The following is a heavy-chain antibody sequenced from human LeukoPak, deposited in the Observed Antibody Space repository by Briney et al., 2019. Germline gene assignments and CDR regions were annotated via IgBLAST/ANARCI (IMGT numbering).Heavy chain of an antibody. J-gene: IGHJ4*02. CDR3: ARDLSLAHDY. V-gene: IGHV1-18*01. CDR2: ISAYNGNT. CDR1: GGTFSSYA. D-gene: IGHD1-20*01. Sequence: ASVKVSCKASGGTFSSYAISWVRQAPGQGLEWMGWISAYNGNTNYAQKLQGRVTMTTDTSTSTAYMELRSLRSDDTAVYYCARDLSLAHDYWGQGTLVTVSS.